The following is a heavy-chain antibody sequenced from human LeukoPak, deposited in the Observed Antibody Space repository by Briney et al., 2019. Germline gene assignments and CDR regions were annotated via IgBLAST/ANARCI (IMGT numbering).Heavy chain of an antibody. CDR2: ISYDGSNK. V-gene: IGHV3-30*04. CDR3: ARDWYGDSYFDD. D-gene: IGHD4-17*01. CDR1: GFTFSSYA. Sequence: GGSLRLSCAASGFTFSSYAMHWVRQAPGKGLEWVAVISYDGSNKYYADSVKGRFTISRDNAKNSLYLQMNSLRAEDTAFYYCARDWYGDSYFDDWGRGTLVIVSS. J-gene: IGHJ4*02.